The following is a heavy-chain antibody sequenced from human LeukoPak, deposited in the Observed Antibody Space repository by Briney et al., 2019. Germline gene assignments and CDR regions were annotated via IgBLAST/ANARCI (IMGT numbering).Heavy chain of an antibody. V-gene: IGHV3-23*01. CDR2: ISGSGAST. J-gene: IGHJ4*02. D-gene: IGHD1-26*01. Sequence: PGGSLRLSCLTSGFTFSTNAMGWVRQAPGKGLEWISGISGSGASTYCADSVTGRFTISRDNSRNTLYLQMNSLRGDDTAVYYCAKDVGKWESLHFFDYWGQGTLVTVSS. CDR3: AKDVGKWESLHFFDY. CDR1: GFTFSTNA.